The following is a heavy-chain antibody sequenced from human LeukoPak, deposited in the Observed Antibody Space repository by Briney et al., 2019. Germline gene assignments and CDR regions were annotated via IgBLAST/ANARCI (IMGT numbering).Heavy chain of an antibody. D-gene: IGHD5-18*01. CDR3: ARGLGTAMARLGDDY. CDR2: MNPNSGNT. V-gene: IGHV1-8*01. Sequence: ASVKVSCKASGYTFTSYDINWVRQATGQGLEWMGWMNPNSGNTGYAQKLQGRVTMTRNTSISTAYMELSSLRSEDTAVYYCARGLGTAMARLGDDYWGQGTLVTVSS. J-gene: IGHJ4*02. CDR1: GYTFTSYD.